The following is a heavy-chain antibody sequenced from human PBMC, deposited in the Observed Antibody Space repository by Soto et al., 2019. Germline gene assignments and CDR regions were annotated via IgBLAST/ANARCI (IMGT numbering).Heavy chain of an antibody. Sequence: GGSLRLSCAASGFTFSSYGMHWVRQAPGKGLEWVAVISYDGSNKYYADSVKGRFTISRDNSKNTLYLQMNSLRAEDTAVYSVAKSTVTRGYYYGREVWDRGTTVTASS. CDR2: ISYDGSNK. CDR3: AKSTVTRGYYYGREV. V-gene: IGHV3-30*03. CDR1: GFTFSSYG. D-gene: IGHD5-12*01. J-gene: IGHJ6*02.